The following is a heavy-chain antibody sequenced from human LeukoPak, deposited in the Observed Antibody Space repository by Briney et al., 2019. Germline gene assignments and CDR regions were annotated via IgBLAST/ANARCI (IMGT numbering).Heavy chain of an antibody. CDR2: IWYDGSNK. CDR3: ARAPRGELFLDY. D-gene: IGHD3-10*01. CDR1: GFTFSSYG. J-gene: IGHJ4*02. V-gene: IGHV3-33*01. Sequence: PGGSLRLSCAASGFTFSSYGMHRVRQAPGKGLEWVAVIWYDGSNKYYADSVKGRFTISRDNSKNTLYLQMNSLRAEDTAVYYCARAPRGELFLDYWGQGTLVTVSS.